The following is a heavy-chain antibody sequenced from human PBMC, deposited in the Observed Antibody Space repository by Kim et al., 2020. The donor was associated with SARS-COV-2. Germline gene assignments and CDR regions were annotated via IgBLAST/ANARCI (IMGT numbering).Heavy chain of an antibody. Sequence: GYAESVKGRFTLHRDNPKNSLHLQMNSWKAEDTALYYCAIKFDWLNWFDPWGQGTLVTVSS. CDR3: AIKFDWLNWFDP. D-gene: IGHD3-9*01. J-gene: IGHJ5*02. V-gene: IGHV3-9*01.